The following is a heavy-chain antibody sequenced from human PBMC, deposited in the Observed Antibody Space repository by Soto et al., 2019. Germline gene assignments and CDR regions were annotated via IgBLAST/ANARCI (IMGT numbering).Heavy chain of an antibody. Sequence: KTSETLSLTCTASGGSISNYYWSWIRQPPGKGLEWIGYIYYSGSTNYNPSLKSRGTTSVDTSRNQFSLKLSSVTAADTAVYYCARDAWVDSDMLTGYYYGMDVWGQGTTVTSP. CDR3: ARDAWVDSDMLTGYYYGMDV. CDR1: GGSISNYY. J-gene: IGHJ6*02. D-gene: IGHD3-9*01. CDR2: IYYSGST. V-gene: IGHV4-59*01.